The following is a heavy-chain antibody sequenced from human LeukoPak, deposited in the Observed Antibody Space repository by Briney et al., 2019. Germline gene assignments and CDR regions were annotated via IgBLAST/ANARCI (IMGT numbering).Heavy chain of an antibody. CDR3: ARGARGSSWYAYYYYGMDV. CDR1: GGSVSSGSYY. CDR2: INHSGST. V-gene: IGHV4-39*07. D-gene: IGHD6-13*01. Sequence: SETLSLTCTVSGGSVSSGSYYWSWIRQPPGKGLEWIGEINHSGSTNYNPSLKSRVTISVDTSKNQFSLKLSSVTAADTAVYYCARGARGSSWYAYYYYGMDVWGQGTTVTVSS. J-gene: IGHJ6*02.